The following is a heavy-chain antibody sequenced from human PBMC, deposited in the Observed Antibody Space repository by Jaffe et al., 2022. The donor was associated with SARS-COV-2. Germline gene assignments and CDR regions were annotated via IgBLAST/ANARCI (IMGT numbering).Heavy chain of an antibody. CDR3: ARISPPYYMDV. V-gene: IGHV4-34*01. J-gene: IGHJ6*03. CDR2: INHSGST. D-gene: IGHD3-3*02. Sequence: QVQLQQWGAGLLKPSETLSLTCAVYGGSFSGYYWSWIRQPPGKGLEWIGEINHSGSTNYNPSLKSRVTISVDTSKNQFSLKLSSVTAADTAVYYCARISPPYYMDVWGKGTTVTVSS. CDR1: GGSFSGYY.